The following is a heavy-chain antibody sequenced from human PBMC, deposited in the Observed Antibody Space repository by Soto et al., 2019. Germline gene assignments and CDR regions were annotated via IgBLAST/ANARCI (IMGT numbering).Heavy chain of an antibody. D-gene: IGHD1-26*01. CDR2: ISYDGSNK. J-gene: IGHJ4*02. CDR3: ARDLRGSYSDY. V-gene: IGHV3-30-3*01. Sequence: QVQLVESGGGVVQPVRSLRLSCAASGFTFSSYAMHWVRQAPGKGLEWVAVISYDGSNKYYADSVKGRFTISRDNSKNTLYLQMNSLRAEDTAVYYCARDLRGSYSDYWGQGTLVTVSS. CDR1: GFTFSSYA.